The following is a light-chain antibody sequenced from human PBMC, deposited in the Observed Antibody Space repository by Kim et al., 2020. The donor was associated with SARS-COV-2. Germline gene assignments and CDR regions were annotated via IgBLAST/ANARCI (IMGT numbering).Light chain of an antibody. Sequence: SVKLTCTLSGGPSTYTIAWHQQQPGRGPRYLMKVNSDGSHTKGDGIPDRFSGSISGAQRYLTISSLQSDDEAVYYCQTWGTGIQLFGGGTQLTVL. CDR1: GGPSTYT. J-gene: IGLJ2*01. CDR2: VNSDGSH. V-gene: IGLV4-69*01. CDR3: QTWGTGIQL.